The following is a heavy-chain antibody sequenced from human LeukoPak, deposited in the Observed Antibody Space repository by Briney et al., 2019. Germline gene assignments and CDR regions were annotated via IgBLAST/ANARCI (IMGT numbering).Heavy chain of an antibody. CDR2: IYSGGST. Sequence: GGSLRLSCAASGFTFSTYAMHWVRQAPGKGLEWVSVIYSGGSTYYADSVKGRFTISRDNSKNTLYLQMNSLRAEDTAVYYCARGNEVTSLDYWGQGTLVTVSS. CDR3: ARGNEVTSLDY. D-gene: IGHD2-21*02. J-gene: IGHJ4*02. CDR1: GFTFSTYA. V-gene: IGHV3-53*01.